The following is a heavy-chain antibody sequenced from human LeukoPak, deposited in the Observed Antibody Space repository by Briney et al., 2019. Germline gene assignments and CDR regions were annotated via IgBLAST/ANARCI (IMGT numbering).Heavy chain of an antibody. J-gene: IGHJ5*02. Sequence: GSLRLSCAASGFTFSSYGMHWVRQPPGKGLEWIGEINHSGSTNYNPSLKSRVTISVDTSKNQFSLKLSSVTAADTAVYYCASLLRFLEWLLFWVSYWFDPWGQGTLVTVSS. CDR1: GFTFSSYG. CDR3: ASLLRFLEWLLFWVSYWFDP. V-gene: IGHV4-34*01. CDR2: INHSGST. D-gene: IGHD3-3*01.